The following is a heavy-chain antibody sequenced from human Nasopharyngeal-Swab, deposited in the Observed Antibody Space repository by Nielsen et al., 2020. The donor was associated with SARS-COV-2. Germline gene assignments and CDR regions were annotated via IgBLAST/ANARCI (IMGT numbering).Heavy chain of an antibody. V-gene: IGHV5-51*01. CDR3: ARPLAAASYYFDY. Sequence: GGSLRLSCKVSGYSFIDYWIGWVRQMPGGGLEWMGIIYPGDSDTRYNPSFQGQVTISADNSISTAYLQWGSLKASDSAMYYCARPLAAASYYFDYWGQGTLVTVSS. CDR2: IYPGDSDT. J-gene: IGHJ4*02. CDR1: GYSFIDYW. D-gene: IGHD6-25*01.